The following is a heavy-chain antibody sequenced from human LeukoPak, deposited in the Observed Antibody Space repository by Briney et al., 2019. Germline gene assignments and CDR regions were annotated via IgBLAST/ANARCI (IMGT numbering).Heavy chain of an antibody. J-gene: IGHJ4*02. CDR2: INVGNRDT. D-gene: IGHD3-10*01. V-gene: IGHV1-3*01. CDR3: ARDRAGQLDY. Sequence: ASVKVSCKASGYTFTTYPIYWVCQAPGQRLEWMGWINVGNRDTKYSQKFQGRVTITRDTSASTAYMELSSLRSEETAVYYCARDRAGQLDYWGQGTLVTVSS. CDR1: GYTFTTYP.